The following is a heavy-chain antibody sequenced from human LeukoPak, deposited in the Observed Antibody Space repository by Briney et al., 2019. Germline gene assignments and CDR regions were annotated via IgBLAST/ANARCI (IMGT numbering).Heavy chain of an antibody. V-gene: IGHV1-2*02. D-gene: IGHD3-3*01. CDR3: ARDGITIYLGYYYYMDV. J-gene: IGHJ6*03. CDR2: INPNSGGT. CDR1: GYTFTGYY. Sequence: ASVKVSCKASGYTFTGYYMHWVRQAPGQGLEWMGWINPNSGGTNYAQKFQGRVTMTRDTSISTAYMELSRLRSDDTAVYYCARDGITIYLGYYYYMDVWGKGTTVTVSS.